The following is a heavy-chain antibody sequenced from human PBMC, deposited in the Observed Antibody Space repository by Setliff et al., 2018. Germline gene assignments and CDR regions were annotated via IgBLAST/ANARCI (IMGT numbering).Heavy chain of an antibody. CDR2: IYSSGST. CDR3: ARARSGDYSDSTGYLDY. D-gene: IGHD3-22*01. Sequence: PSETLSLTCTVSGGSISSSYWSWIRQPPGKGLEWIGYIYSSGSTNNNPSLKSRVTISVDTSKNQFSLKLSFVSAADTAVYYCARARSGDYSDSTGYLDYWGQGTLVTVSS. CDR1: GGSISSSY. J-gene: IGHJ4*02. V-gene: IGHV4-59*08.